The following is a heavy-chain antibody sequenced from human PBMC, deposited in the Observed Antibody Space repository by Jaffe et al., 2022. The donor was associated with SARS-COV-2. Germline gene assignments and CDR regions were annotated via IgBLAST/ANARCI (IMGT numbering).Heavy chain of an antibody. CDR2: IYYSGST. V-gene: IGHV4-59*01. Sequence: QVQLQESGPGLVKPSETLSLTCTVSGGSISSYYWSWIRQPPGKGLEWIGYIYYSGSTNYNPSLKSRVTISVDTSKNQFSLKLSSVTAADTAVYYCARGGSSSFSYWFDPWGQGTLVTVSS. CDR1: GGSISSYY. D-gene: IGHD6-6*01. J-gene: IGHJ5*02. CDR3: ARGGSSSFSYWFDP.